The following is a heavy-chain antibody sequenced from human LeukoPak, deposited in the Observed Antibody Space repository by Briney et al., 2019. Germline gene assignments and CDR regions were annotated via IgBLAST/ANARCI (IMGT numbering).Heavy chain of an antibody. CDR3: ARDSLPFSSDAFDI. CDR2: ISYDGSNK. CDR1: GFTFSSYA. V-gene: IGHV3-30-3*01. J-gene: IGHJ3*02. Sequence: GGSLRLSCAASGFTFSSYAMHWVRQALGKGLEWVAVISYDGSNKYYADSVKGRFTISRDNSKNTLYLQMNSLRAEDTAVYYCARDSLPFSSDAFDIWGQGTMVTVSS. D-gene: IGHD2-2*01.